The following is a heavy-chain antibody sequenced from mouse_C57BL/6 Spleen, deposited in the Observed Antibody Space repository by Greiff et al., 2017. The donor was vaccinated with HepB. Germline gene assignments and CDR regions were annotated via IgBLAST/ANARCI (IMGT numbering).Heavy chain of an antibody. CDR2: INPYKGDT. CDR3: ARGDDYDGFDY. V-gene: IGHV1-20*01. CDR1: GYSFTGYF. J-gene: IGHJ2*01. D-gene: IGHD2-4*01. Sequence: VQLKQSGPELVKPGDSVKISCKASGYSFTGYFMNWVMQSHGKSLEWIGRINPYKGDTFYNQKFKGKATLTVDKSSSTAHMELRSLTSEDSAVYYCARGDDYDGFDYWGQGTTLTVAS.